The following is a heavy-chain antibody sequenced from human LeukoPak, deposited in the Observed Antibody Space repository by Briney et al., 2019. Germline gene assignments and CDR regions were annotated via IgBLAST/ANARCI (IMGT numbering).Heavy chain of an antibody. D-gene: IGHD2-2*01. CDR3: ARRPASRLTFDY. V-gene: IGHV4-59*01. CDR1: GGSIIDYY. CDR2: VHSSGNS. Sequence: SETLPLTCTVSGGSIIDYYWYWIRQPPGKGLEWIAYVHSSGNSNHNLSLKSRVTISVDTSKNHLSLRLTAVTAADTAVYYCARRPASRLTFDYWGHGTLVTVSS. J-gene: IGHJ4*01.